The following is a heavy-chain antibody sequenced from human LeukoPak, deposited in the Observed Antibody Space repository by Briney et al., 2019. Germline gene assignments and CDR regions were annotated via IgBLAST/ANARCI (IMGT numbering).Heavy chain of an antibody. Sequence: GGSLRLSCAASGFTFSSYAMHWVRQAPGKGLEYVSAISYNGGSTYYANSVKGRFTISRDNSKNTLYLQMNSLRAEDTAVYYCARDQAPRYYSGSYYHAGYFDYWGQGTLVTVSS. CDR3: ARDQAPRYYSGSYYHAGYFDY. CDR1: GFTFSSYA. CDR2: ISYNGGST. V-gene: IGHV3-64*01. J-gene: IGHJ4*02. D-gene: IGHD1-26*01.